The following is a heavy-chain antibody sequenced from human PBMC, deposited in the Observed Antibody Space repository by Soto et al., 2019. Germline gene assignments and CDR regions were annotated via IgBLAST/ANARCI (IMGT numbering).Heavy chain of an antibody. D-gene: IGHD2-15*01. J-gene: IGHJ1*01. CDR3: GREENCSDGICYSEYFQR. Sequence: QVQLVQSGAEVKKPGASVKVSCKASGYIFTAYSMHWVRQAPGQGLEWMGVVNPSGGSTNYAQKFQGSITMTMDTSTNTIYMDLNSLTTEDTAVYYCGREENCSDGICYSEYFQRWGQGTLVTVSS. CDR1: GYIFTAYS. V-gene: IGHV1-46*01. CDR2: VNPSGGST.